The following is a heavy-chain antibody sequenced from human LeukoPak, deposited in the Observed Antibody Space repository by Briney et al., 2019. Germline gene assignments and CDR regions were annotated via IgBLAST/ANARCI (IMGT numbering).Heavy chain of an antibody. J-gene: IGHJ4*02. CDR2: ISYDGSNK. CDR1: GFTFSSYG. CDR3: AKGGGCPDY. V-gene: IGHV3-30*18. Sequence: GGSLRLSCAASGFTFSSYGMHWVRQAPGKGLEWVAVISYDGSNKYHADSVKGRFTISRDNSKNTLYLQMNSLRAEDTAVYYCAKGGGCPDYWGQGTLVTVSS. D-gene: IGHD3-10*01.